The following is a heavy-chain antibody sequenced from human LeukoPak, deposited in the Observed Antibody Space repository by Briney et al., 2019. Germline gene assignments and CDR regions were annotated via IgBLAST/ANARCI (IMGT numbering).Heavy chain of an antibody. V-gene: IGHV3-43*01. CDR1: GFTFDDYT. CDR3: ARGGTTGGEYFDY. J-gene: IGHJ4*02. CDR2: ISWDVGST. Sequence: GGSLRLSCAASGFTFDDYTMHWVRQAPGKGLEWVSLISWDVGSTYYADSVKGRFTISRDNSKNSLYLQMNSLRTEDTALYYCARGGTTGGEYFDYWGQGTLVTVSS. D-gene: IGHD1-14*01.